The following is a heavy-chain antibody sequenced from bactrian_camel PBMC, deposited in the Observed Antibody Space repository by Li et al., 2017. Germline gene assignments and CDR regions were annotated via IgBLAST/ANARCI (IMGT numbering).Heavy chain of an antibody. CDR2: IDSDGFP. J-gene: IGHJ4*01. CDR1: GDTSNINS. Sequence: HVQLVESGGGSVQAGGSLRLSCVVSGDTSNINSMAWFRQAPGNEREAVAAIDSDGFPSYSALVKGRFTISRDNAKPSVYLQMNSLKPEDTGMYYCAAVPCGLGTWGDDDRTYWGQWTQVTVS. D-gene: IGHD5*01. V-gene: IGHV3S53*01. CDR3: AAVPCGLGTWGDDDRTY.